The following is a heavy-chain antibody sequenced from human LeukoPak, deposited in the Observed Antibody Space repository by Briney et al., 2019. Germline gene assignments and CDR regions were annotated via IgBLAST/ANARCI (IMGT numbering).Heavy chain of an antibody. J-gene: IGHJ3*02. D-gene: IGHD2-2*01. Sequence: PSETLSLTRAVSGYSISSGYHWGWIRQPPGKGLEWIGSIYHSGSTYYNPSLKSRVTISVDTSKNLFSLKVSSVTAADTAVYYCARHQFPPNAFDIWGQGTMVTVSS. V-gene: IGHV4-38-2*01. CDR1: GYSISSGYH. CDR2: IYHSGST. CDR3: ARHQFPPNAFDI.